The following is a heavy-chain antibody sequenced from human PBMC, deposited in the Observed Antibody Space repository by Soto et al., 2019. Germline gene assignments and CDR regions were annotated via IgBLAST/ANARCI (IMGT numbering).Heavy chain of an antibody. D-gene: IGHD6-13*01. Sequence: PWGSLRLSCAASGFTFSSYSMNWVRQAPGKGLEWVSSISSSSSYIYYADSVKGRFTISRDNAKNSLYLRMNSLRAEDTAVYYCARGIAAAGLRFDYWGQGTLVTVSS. J-gene: IGHJ4*02. V-gene: IGHV3-21*01. CDR2: ISSSSSYI. CDR3: ARGIAAAGLRFDY. CDR1: GFTFSSYS.